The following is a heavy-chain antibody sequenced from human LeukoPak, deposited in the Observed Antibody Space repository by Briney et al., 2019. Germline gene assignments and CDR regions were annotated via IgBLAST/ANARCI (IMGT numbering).Heavy chain of an antibody. Sequence: ASVKVSCKAFGYTFTSYYMHWVRQAPGQGLEWMGIINPSGGSTSYAQKFQGRITMTRDTSTSTVYMELSSLRSEDTAVYYCATPQETPDYGGKDTRFDYWGQGTLVTVSS. J-gene: IGHJ4*02. D-gene: IGHD4-23*01. CDR1: GYTFTSYY. V-gene: IGHV1-46*01. CDR2: INPSGGST. CDR3: ATPQETPDYGGKDTRFDY.